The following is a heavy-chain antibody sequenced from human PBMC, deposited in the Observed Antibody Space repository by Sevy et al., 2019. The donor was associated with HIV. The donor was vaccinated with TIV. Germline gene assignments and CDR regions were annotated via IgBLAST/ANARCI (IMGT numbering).Heavy chain of an antibody. Sequence: GGSLRLSCAASGFTFSSYDMHWVRQATGKGLEWVSAIGTAGDTYYPGSVKGRFTISRENAKNSLYLQMNSLRAGDTAVYHCARGDTIFGVAQTGGAFDIWGQGTMVTVSS. CDR3: ARGDTIFGVAQTGGAFDI. CDR1: GFTFSSYD. J-gene: IGHJ3*02. CDR2: IGTAGDT. D-gene: IGHD3-3*01. V-gene: IGHV3-13*01.